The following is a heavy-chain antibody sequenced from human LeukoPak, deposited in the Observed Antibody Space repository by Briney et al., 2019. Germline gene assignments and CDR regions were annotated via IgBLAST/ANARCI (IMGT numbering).Heavy chain of an antibody. CDR1: GFTFSSYA. Sequence: GGSLRLSCAASGFTFSSYAMSWVRQAPGKGLEWVSAISGSGGSTCYADSVKGRFAISRDNSKNTLYLQMNSLRAEDTAVYYCATEVVVVVTAKFAFDIWGQGTMVTVSS. J-gene: IGHJ3*02. CDR3: ATEVVVVVTAKFAFDI. CDR2: ISGSGGST. D-gene: IGHD2-21*02. V-gene: IGHV3-23*01.